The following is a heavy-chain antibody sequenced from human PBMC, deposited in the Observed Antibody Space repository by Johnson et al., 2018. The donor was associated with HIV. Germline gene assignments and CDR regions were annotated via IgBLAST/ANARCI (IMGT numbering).Heavy chain of an antibody. J-gene: IGHJ3*02. Sequence: VQLVESGGGVVQPGGSLRLSCAASGFTVSSYYMSWVRQAPGKGLEWVSVFYTGGSTYYADSVKGRFTISRDNSKNTLYLQMNSLKTEDKAVYYCARDPGHCSGGKCLDDVFDIWGQGTMVTVSS. V-gene: IGHV3-66*02. CDR1: GFTVSSYY. CDR2: FYTGGST. CDR3: ARDPGHCSGGKCLDDVFDI. D-gene: IGHD2-15*01.